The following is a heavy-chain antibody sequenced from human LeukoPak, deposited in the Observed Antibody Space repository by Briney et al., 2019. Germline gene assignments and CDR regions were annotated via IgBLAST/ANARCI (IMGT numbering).Heavy chain of an antibody. J-gene: IGHJ4*02. D-gene: IGHD3-22*01. V-gene: IGHV4-34*01. CDR2: INHSGST. CDR1: GGSFSGYY. Sequence: SETLSLTCAVYGGSFSGYYWSWIRQPPGKGLEWIGEINHSGSTNYNPSLKSRVTISVDTSKNQFSLKLSSVTAADTAVYYCARGGGLNYYASSGRIDYWGQGTLVTVSS. CDR3: ARGGGLNYYASSGRIDY.